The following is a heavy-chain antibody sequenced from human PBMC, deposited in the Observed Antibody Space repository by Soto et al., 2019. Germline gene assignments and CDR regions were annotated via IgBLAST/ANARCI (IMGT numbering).Heavy chain of an antibody. Sequence: SETLSLTCTVSGDSINSDYWSWIRQPPGKGLEWIWYIYYKGNTNYNPSLKSRVTLSVDRSKNQSSLNLTSVTAADTAMYYCARAPPGPSPRWDVWGQGTTVTVSS. CDR3: ARAPPGPSPRWDV. V-gene: IGHV4-59*12. D-gene: IGHD3-10*01. CDR1: GDSINSDY. J-gene: IGHJ6*02. CDR2: IYYKGNT.